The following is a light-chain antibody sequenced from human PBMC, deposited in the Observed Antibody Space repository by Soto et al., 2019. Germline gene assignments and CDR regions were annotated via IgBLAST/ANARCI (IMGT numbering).Light chain of an antibody. V-gene: IGLV1-40*01. CDR3: QSYDSSLSGFYV. CDR1: SSNIGAGYD. Sequence: QSVLTQPPSVSGAAGQKVTISCTRSSSNIGAGYDVHWYQQLPGTAPKLLIYGNSNRPSGVPDRFSGSKSGTSASLAITGLQAEDEADYYCQSYDSSLSGFYVFGTGTKVTVL. CDR2: GNS. J-gene: IGLJ1*01.